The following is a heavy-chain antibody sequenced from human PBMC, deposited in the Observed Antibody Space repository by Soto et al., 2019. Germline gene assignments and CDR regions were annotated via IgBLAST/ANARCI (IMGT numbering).Heavy chain of an antibody. J-gene: IGHJ4*02. D-gene: IGHD1-26*01. V-gene: IGHV1-2*02. Sequence: ASVKVSCKASGHTFSGYYIHWVRQAPGQGLEWVGWINPTSGGTNLAQRFQDRVTMTTDTSTGTVYMELSWLRSDDTAVYYCARDQALGSTPYFFDYWGQGTLVTVSS. CDR2: INPTSGGT. CDR3: ARDQALGSTPYFFDY. CDR1: GHTFSGYY.